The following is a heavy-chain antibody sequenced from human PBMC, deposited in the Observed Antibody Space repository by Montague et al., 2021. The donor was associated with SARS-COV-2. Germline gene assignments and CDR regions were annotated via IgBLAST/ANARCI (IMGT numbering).Heavy chain of an antibody. J-gene: IGHJ4*02. V-gene: IGHV3-48*02. D-gene: IGHD6-19*01. CDR1: GFTFSSYN. CDR3: ARDSRSSGLPFY. CDR2: INNDNTTT. Sequence: SLILSCAASGFTFSSYNMNCVLQAPGKVLECLSYINNDNTTTYYSDSVKGRFTISRDNAQNSLYLQMNSLRDEDAAVYYCARDSRSSGLPFYWGQGTLVIVSS.